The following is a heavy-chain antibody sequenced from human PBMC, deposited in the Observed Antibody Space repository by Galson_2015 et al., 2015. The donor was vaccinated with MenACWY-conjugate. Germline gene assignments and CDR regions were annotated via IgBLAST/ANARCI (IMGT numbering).Heavy chain of an antibody. CDR1: GFTFSSYS. CDR2: ISSSSSTM. V-gene: IGHV3-48*04. D-gene: IGHD5-18*01. CDR3: ARGGRGYSYGLGY. Sequence: SLRLSCAASGFTFSSYSMNWVRQAPGKGLEWVSYISSSSSTMYYADSVKGRFTISRDNAKNSLYLQMNSLRAEDTAVYYCARGGRGYSYGLGYWGQGTLVTVSS. J-gene: IGHJ4*02.